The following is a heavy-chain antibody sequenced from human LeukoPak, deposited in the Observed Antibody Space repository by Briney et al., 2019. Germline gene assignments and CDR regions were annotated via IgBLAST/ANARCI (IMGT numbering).Heavy chain of an antibody. Sequence: ASVKVSCKASGYTFTSYYMHWVRQAPGQGLEWMGIINPSGGSTSYAQKFQGRVTMTRDTSTSTVYMELSSLRSEDTAAYYCARDGRDIVATIYPYYYYYYMDVWGKGTTVTISS. V-gene: IGHV1-46*01. J-gene: IGHJ6*03. CDR2: INPSGGST. CDR1: GYTFTSYY. D-gene: IGHD5-12*01. CDR3: ARDGRDIVATIYPYYYYYYMDV.